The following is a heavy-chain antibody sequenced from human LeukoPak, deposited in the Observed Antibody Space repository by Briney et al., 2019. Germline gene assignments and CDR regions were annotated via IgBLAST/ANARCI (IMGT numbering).Heavy chain of an antibody. CDR1: GFTFSGYW. CDR2: INYGGSER. CDR3: TRGDPDY. J-gene: IGHJ4*02. Sequence: GRSLRLSCAASGFTFSGYWMQWVRQAPGKGLQWVANINYGGSERYYVYSVKGRFTISRDNAKNSLYLQMNSLTVEDPAVYYCTRGDPDYWSQGTVVTVSS. D-gene: IGHD1-14*01. V-gene: IGHV3-7*01.